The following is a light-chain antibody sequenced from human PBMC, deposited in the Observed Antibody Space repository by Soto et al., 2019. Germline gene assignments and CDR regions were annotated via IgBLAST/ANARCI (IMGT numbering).Light chain of an antibody. CDR2: AAS. CDR3: QQLNS. Sequence: DIQLTQSPSFLSASVGDRVTITCRASQGISNYVAWYQQKPGKAPKLLIYAASTLQSRVPSRCSGSGSGTEFTLTISSLQPEDFATYYCQQLNSFGPGTKVDIK. V-gene: IGKV1-9*01. J-gene: IGKJ3*01. CDR1: QGISNY.